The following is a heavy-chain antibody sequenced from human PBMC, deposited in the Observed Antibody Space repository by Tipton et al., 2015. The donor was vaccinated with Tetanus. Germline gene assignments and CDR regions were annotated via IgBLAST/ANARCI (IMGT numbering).Heavy chain of an antibody. J-gene: IGHJ5*02. CDR2: IYYNGNT. CDR1: GGSLFSGSFY. CDR3: ARSAPYRFGSESLSPWFDP. V-gene: IGHV4-39*07. D-gene: IGHD3-10*01. Sequence: TLSLTCSVSGGSLFSGSFYWAWLRQPPGKGLEWIGQIYYNGNTYYLSSLKSRVTISADTSNDQFSLKLRSAAAADTAIYFCARSAPYRFGSESLSPWFDPWGQGMLVTVSS.